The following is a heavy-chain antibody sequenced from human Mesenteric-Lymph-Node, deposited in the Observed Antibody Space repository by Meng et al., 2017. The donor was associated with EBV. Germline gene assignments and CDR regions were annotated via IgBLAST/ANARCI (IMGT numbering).Heavy chain of an antibody. Sequence: QVQPQALGTGLVSACGTLSVHCAASGGSVTGYPWSWFGQPPGKGLEYIGEISQSGDTNYNPSLKSRVTISVDTSRNQFSLKMRSVTAADTAVYYCARGTIFGIVVTYFDYWSQGNLVTVSS. CDR1: GGSVTGYP. D-gene: IGHD3-3*01. CDR2: ISQSGDT. CDR3: ARGTIFGIVVTYFDY. V-gene: IGHV4-34*01. J-gene: IGHJ4*02.